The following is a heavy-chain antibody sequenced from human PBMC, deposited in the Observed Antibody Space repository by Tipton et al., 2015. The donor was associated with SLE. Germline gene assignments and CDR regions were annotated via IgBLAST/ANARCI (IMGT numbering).Heavy chain of an antibody. Sequence: LRLSCAASKFTFSTYGMNWVRQAPGKGLEWVSSIGTSGDYKYYVDSVKGRFTVSRDNAENSLYLQMDSLTAEDTAVYYCTRVESTSWAFDIWGQGTIVTVSS. CDR2: IGTSGDYK. D-gene: IGHD2/OR15-2a*01. CDR1: KFTFSTYG. V-gene: IGHV3-21*01. J-gene: IGHJ3*02. CDR3: TRVESTSWAFDI.